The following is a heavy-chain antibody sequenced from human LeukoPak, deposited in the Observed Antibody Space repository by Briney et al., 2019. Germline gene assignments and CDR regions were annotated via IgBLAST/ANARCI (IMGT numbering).Heavy chain of an antibody. CDR1: GIAFSSHS. V-gene: IGHV3-21*01. CDR2: ISSSGSYK. CDR3: ARGMFRGALWCVDF. Sequence: PGGSLRLSCAASGIAFSSHSMHCIRQAPGKGLEWVSSISSSGSYKYYADSLKGRSTISRDNADNSVFLQLNSLTVEDTAVYYCARGMFRGALWCVDFWGRGSLVTVSS. D-gene: IGHD4/OR15-4a*01. J-gene: IGHJ4*02.